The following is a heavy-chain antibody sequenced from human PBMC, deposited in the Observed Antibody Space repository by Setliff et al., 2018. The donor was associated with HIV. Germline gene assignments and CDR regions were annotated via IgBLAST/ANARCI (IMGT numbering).Heavy chain of an antibody. J-gene: IGHJ2*01. CDR2: ISSTGTYI. D-gene: IGHD4-17*01. CDR1: GFNFSTHT. Sequence: GGSLRLSCAASGFNFSTHTMNWIRQAPGKGLEWVSSISSTGTYIYYADSMKGRFTISRDNAKNSLYLQMNSLRAEDTAVYYCARDPYPYFDYGDWYFDLWGRGTLVTVSS. V-gene: IGHV3-21*01. CDR3: ARDPYPYFDYGDWYFDL.